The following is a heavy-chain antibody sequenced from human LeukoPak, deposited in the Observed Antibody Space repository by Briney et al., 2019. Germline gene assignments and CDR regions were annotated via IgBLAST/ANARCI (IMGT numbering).Heavy chain of an antibody. CDR2: IYHSGST. J-gene: IGHJ6*02. CDR1: GGSISSSNW. CDR3: ARGSGYGNVYYYYGMDV. Sequence: SGTLSLTCAVSGGSISSSNWWSWVRQPPGKGLEWIGEIYHSGSTNYNPSLKSRVTISVDKSKNQFSLKLSSMTAADTAVYYCARGSGYGNVYYYYGMDVWGQGTTVTVSS. V-gene: IGHV4-4*02. D-gene: IGHD5-18*01.